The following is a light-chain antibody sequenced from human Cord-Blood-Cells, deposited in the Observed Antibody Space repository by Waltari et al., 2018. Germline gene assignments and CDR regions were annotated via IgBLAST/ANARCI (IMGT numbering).Light chain of an antibody. V-gene: IGLV2-11*01. J-gene: IGLJ2*01. CDR2: DVS. Sequence: QSALTQPRSVSGSPGQSVTIPCTGTSSDVGGYNYVSWYQQHPGKAPNLMFYDVSKRPSGVPDRFSGSKSGNTASLTISGLQAEDEADYYCCSYAGSYTHVVFGGGTKLTVL. CDR1: SSDVGGYNY. CDR3: CSYAGSYTHVV.